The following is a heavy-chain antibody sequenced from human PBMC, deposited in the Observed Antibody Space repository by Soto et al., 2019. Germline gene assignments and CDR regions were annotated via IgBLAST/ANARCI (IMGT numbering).Heavy chain of an antibody. Sequence: PGGSLRLSCAASGFTFSSYGMHWVRQAPGKGLEWVAVIWYDGSNKYYADSVKGRFTISRDNSKNTLYLQMNSLRAEDTAVYYCARDGRVDYYDSSGYHDYWGQGTLVTVSS. CDR1: GFTFSSYG. D-gene: IGHD3-22*01. CDR2: IWYDGSNK. V-gene: IGHV3-33*01. CDR3: ARDGRVDYYDSSGYHDY. J-gene: IGHJ4*02.